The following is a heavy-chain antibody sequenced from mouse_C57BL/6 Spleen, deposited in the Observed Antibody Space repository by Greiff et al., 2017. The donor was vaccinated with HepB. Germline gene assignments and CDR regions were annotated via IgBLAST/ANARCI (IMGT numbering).Heavy chain of an antibody. Sequence: EVKLMESGGGLVQPGGSLSLSCAASGFTFTDYYMSWVRQPPGKALEWLGFIRNKANGYTTEYSASVKGRFTISRDNSQSILYLQMNALRAEDSATYYCARYIITGFDYWGQGTTLTVSS. V-gene: IGHV7-3*01. CDR3: ARYIITGFDY. D-gene: IGHD4-1*01. J-gene: IGHJ2*01. CDR1: GFTFTDYY. CDR2: IRNKANGYTT.